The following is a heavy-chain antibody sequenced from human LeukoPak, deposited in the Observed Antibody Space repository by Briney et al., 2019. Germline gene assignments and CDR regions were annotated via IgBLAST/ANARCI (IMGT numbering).Heavy chain of an antibody. CDR2: IFYSGST. D-gene: IGHD3-10*01. CDR1: GGSISTSNYY. Sequence: SETLSLTCTVSGGSISTSNYYWGWIRQPPGKGLEWIGNIFYSGSTYYSPSLKSRVTISLDTSRNQFSLRLTSVTAADTAVYYCAREAYYGSGSYYKLDSVALYFDYWGQGTLVTVSS. J-gene: IGHJ4*02. V-gene: IGHV4-39*07. CDR3: AREAYYGSGSYYKLDSVALYFDY.